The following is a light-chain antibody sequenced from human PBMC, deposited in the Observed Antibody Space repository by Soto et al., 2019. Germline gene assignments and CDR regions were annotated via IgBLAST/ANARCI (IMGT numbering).Light chain of an antibody. V-gene: IGKV1-39*01. CDR2: AAS. J-gene: IGKJ4*02. CDR1: QSISNY. Sequence: DIQMTQSPSSLSASVGDRVTITCRASQSISNYLQWYQQKPGKAPKVLVYAASIVESGVPSRFSASGSGTDFTRTISSLQPEDFAAYYGQQGYNTPRFGGGIKVEIK. CDR3: QQGYNTPR.